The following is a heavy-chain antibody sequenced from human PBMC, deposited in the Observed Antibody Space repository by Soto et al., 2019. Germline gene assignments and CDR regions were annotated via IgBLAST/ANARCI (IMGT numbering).Heavy chain of an antibody. Sequence: ASVKVSCKASGYDFTAYDINWVRQASGQGLEWMGWMNPINGATGTARRFQGRVSLSRNTATGTAYLELTSLRSDDTAVYYCGRGPSPRAPACGTPYYYAMDVWGQGTTVTVSS. V-gene: IGHV1-8*02. CDR3: GRGPSPRAPACGTPYYYAMDV. CDR2: MNPINGAT. J-gene: IGHJ6*02. D-gene: IGHD1-26*01. CDR1: GYDFTAYD.